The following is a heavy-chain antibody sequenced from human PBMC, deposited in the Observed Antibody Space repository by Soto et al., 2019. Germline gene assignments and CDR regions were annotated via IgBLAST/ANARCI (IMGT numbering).Heavy chain of an antibody. CDR2: IYYSGST. CDR3: ARSELVVAATDYYYYMDV. Sequence: PSETLSLTCTVSGGSISSSSYYWGWIRQPPGKGLEWIGSIYYSGSTYYNPSLKSRVTISVDTSKNQFSLKLSSVTAADTAVYYCARSELVVAATDYYYYMDVWGKGTTVTVSS. D-gene: IGHD2-15*01. CDR1: GGSISSSSYY. J-gene: IGHJ6*03. V-gene: IGHV4-39*01.